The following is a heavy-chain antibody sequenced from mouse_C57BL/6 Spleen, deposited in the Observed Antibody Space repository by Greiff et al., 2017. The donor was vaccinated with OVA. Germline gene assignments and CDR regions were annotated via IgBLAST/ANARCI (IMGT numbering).Heavy chain of an antibody. V-gene: IGHV1-50*01. D-gene: IGHD1-3*01. Sequence: QVQLQQPGAELVKPGASVKLSCKASGYTFTSYWMQWVKQRPGQGLEWIGEIDPSDSYTNYNQKFKGKATLTVDTSSSTAYMQLSSLTSEDSAVYYCAREVKYAMDYWGQGTSVTVSS. CDR1: GYTFTSYW. J-gene: IGHJ4*01. CDR3: AREVKYAMDY. CDR2: IDPSDSYT.